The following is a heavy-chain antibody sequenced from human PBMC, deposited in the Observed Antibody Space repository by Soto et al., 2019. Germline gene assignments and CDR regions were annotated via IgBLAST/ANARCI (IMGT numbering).Heavy chain of an antibody. D-gene: IGHD3-16*01. V-gene: IGHV3-66*01. J-gene: IGHJ4*02. CDR2: IYSGGST. CDR3: ARDPWAADY. Sequence: EVPLVESGGGLVQPGGSLRLSCAASGFTVSTKYMSWVRQAPGKGLEWVSVIYSGGSTFYADSVSGRFTISRDNSKNTVNLQMNSLRAEDTAVYYCARDPWAADYWGQGTLVTVSS. CDR1: GFTVSTKY.